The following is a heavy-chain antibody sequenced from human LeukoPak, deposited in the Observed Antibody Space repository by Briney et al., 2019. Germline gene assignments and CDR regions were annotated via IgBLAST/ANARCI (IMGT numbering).Heavy chain of an antibody. V-gene: IGHV1-2*02. CDR2: TNPNSGGT. CDR1: GYTFTGYF. J-gene: IGHJ4*02. CDR3: ARAQSLTAPAGTFANS. Sequence: ASVKVSCKASGYTFTGYFLHWVRRAAGQGFEWMEWTNPNSGGTYYTQRFQGRVTMTRDTSISTAYMELSSLRSDDTAVYYCARAQSLTAPAGTFANSWGQGTLVTVSS. D-gene: IGHD6-13*01.